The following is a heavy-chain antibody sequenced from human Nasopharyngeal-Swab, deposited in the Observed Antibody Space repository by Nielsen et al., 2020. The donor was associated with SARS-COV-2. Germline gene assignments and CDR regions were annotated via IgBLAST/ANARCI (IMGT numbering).Heavy chain of an antibody. D-gene: IGHD5-24*01. J-gene: IGHJ3*02. Sequence: GGSLRLSCEASGFTFDDYAMHWVRQAPGKGLEWVSGISWNSGSIGYADSVKGRFTISRDNAKNSLYLQMNSLRAEDTALYYCAKLPTILSDAFDIWGQGTMVTVSS. CDR3: AKLPTILSDAFDI. V-gene: IGHV3-9*01. CDR1: GFTFDDYA. CDR2: ISWNSGSI.